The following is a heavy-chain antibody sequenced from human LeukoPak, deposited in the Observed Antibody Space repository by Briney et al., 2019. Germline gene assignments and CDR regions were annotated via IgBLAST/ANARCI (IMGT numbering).Heavy chain of an antibody. CDR3: ARSPDRGGNVFDI. CDR1: GFTFSSYG. J-gene: IGHJ3*02. Sequence: PGGSLRLSCAASGFTFSSYGMHWVRQAPGKGLEWVGRMRNKANSYTTENAASVKGRLTLSRDDSKRLVFLQLNSLKIEDTAVYYCARSPDRGGNVFDIWGQGTMVTVSS. CDR2: MRNKANSYTT. V-gene: IGHV3-72*01. D-gene: IGHD3-16*01.